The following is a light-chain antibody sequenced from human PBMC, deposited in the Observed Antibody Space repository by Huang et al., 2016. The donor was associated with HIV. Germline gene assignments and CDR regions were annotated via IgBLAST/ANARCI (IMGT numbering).Light chain of an antibody. J-gene: IGKJ2*01. Sequence: EIELTQSPGTLSLSPGERATLSFRASQSVSSSYLAWYQQKLGQAPRLLMYGASSRATGISDRFSGRGSGTDLSLTISSLEPEDSAIHYSHQDVRSPLFGQGTKLEI. CDR3: HQDVRSPL. V-gene: IGKV3-20*01. CDR1: QSVSSSY. CDR2: GAS.